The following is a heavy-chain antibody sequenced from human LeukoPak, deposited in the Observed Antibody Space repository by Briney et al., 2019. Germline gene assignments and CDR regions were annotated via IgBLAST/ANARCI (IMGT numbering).Heavy chain of an antibody. CDR3: XXLAXHDSSGYYSVGDQTAAFDI. J-gene: IGHJ3*02. Sequence: GGSLXLSCAASRFTFSSYTMSWVRQAPGKGLEWVSAISGSGDTTYYADSVKGRFTISRDNSKNTLYLQMNSLRAEDTAVYYCXXLAXHDSSGYYSVGDQTAAFDIWGQGTMVTVSS. D-gene: IGHD3-22*01. V-gene: IGHV3-23*01. CDR2: ISGSGDTT. CDR1: RFTFSSYT.